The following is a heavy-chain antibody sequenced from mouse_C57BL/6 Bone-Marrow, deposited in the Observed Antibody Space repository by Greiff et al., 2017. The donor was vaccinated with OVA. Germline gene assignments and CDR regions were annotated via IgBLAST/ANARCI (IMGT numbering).Heavy chain of an antibody. CDR3: ASYYDYPYYFDY. D-gene: IGHD2-4*01. V-gene: IGHV3-6*01. J-gene: IGHJ2*01. CDR2: ISYDGSN. Sequence: DVKLQESGPGLVKPSQSLSLTCSVTGYSITSGYYWNWIRQFPGNKLEWMGYISYDGSNNYNPSLKNRISITRDTSKNQFFLKLNSVTTEDTATYYCASYYDYPYYFDYWGQGTTLTVSS. CDR1: GYSITSGYY.